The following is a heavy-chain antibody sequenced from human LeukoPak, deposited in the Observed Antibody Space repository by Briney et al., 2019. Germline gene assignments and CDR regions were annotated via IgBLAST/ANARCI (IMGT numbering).Heavy chain of an antibody. CDR1: GGSISSYY. J-gene: IGHJ4*02. V-gene: IGHV4-59*12. D-gene: IGHD3-10*01. CDR3: ARDARVQKWFGELLKTTTYYFDY. Sequence: SETLSLTCTVSGGSISSYYWSWIRQPPGKGLEWIGYIYYSGSTYYNPSLKSRVSISVDTSKNQFSLKLSSVTAADTAVYYCARDARVQKWFGELLKTTTYYFDYWGQGTLVTVSS. CDR2: IYYSGST.